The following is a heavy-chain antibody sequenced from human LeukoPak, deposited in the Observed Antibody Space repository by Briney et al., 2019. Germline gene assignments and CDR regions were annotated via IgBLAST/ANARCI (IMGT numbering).Heavy chain of an antibody. CDR1: SGSFSGYY. Sequence: PSETLSLTCAVYSGSFSGYYWSWIRQPPGKGLEWIGEINHSGSTNYNPSLKSRVTISVDTSKNQFSLKLSSVTPADPAVYYCARGLDNWNVYIFDYWGLGTLVTVSS. V-gene: IGHV4-34*01. CDR2: INHSGST. J-gene: IGHJ4*02. CDR3: ARGLDNWNVYIFDY. D-gene: IGHD1-20*01.